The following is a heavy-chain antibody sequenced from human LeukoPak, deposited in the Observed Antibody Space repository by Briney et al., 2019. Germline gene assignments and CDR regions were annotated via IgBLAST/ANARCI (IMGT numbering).Heavy chain of an antibody. CDR1: GGTFSSYA. CDR3: ARDKMAYYYYYMDV. J-gene: IGHJ6*03. V-gene: IGHV1-69*13. D-gene: IGHD5-24*01. CDR2: TIPIFGTA. Sequence: SVKVSCKASGGTFSSYAISWVRQAPGQGLEWMGGTIPIFGTANYAQKFQGRVTITADESTSTAYMELSSLRSEDTAVYYCARDKMAYYYYYMDVWGKGTTVTVSS.